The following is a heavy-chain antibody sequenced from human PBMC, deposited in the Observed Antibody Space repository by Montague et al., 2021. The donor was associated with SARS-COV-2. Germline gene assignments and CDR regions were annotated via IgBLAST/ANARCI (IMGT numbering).Heavy chain of an antibody. V-gene: IGHV4-59*01. J-gene: IGHJ5*01. CDR1: GGSISPYY. Sequence: SETLSLTCTVSGGSISPYYWTWIRQPPGKGLEWIGYTYYTGNTKYKPSLKSRVTISVDTSKNQFSLNLKPVTAADTAVYYCARDRGRYFDSGSYNWLDSWGQGTLVTVSS. CDR2: TYYTGNT. D-gene: IGHD3-10*01. CDR3: ARDRGRYFDSGSYNWLDS.